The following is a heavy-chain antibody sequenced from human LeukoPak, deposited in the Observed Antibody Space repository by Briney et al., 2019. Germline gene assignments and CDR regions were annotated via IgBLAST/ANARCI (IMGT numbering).Heavy chain of an antibody. D-gene: IGHD7-27*01. Sequence: ASVKVSCKASGYTFTSHYMHWVRQAPGQGLEWMRLINPSGSRTTYAQKFQGRVTMSRDMSTTTDYMELSSLTSDDTAVYYCARVGTAYDAFDIWGQGTMVTVSS. CDR3: ARVGTAYDAFDI. CDR1: GYTFTSHY. V-gene: IGHV1-46*01. J-gene: IGHJ3*02. CDR2: INPSGSRT.